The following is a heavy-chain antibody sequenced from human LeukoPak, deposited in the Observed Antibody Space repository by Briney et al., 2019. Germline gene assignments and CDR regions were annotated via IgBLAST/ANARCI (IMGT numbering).Heavy chain of an antibody. CDR1: GFTFSSYA. CDR2: ISYDGSNK. V-gene: IGHV3-30-3*01. Sequence: GGSLRLSCAASGFTFSSYAMSWVRQAPGKGLEWVAVISYDGSNKYYADSVKGRFTISRDNSKNTLYLQMNSLRAEDTAVYYCARDEDLLFDYWGQGTLVTVSS. D-gene: IGHD2-15*01. J-gene: IGHJ4*02. CDR3: ARDEDLLFDY.